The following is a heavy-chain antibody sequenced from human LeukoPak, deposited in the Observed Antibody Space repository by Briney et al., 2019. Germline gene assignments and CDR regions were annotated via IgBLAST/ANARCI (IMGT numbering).Heavy chain of an antibody. Sequence: GGSLRLSCTASGFTVRTNYMSWVRQAPGKGLEWVSVIYSSGDTYYADSVKGRFTISRDDSKNTLYLQMNSLRAEDTAVHYCARAYYDILTTDSWGQGTLVSVSS. CDR3: ARAYYDILTTDS. CDR1: GFTVRTNY. V-gene: IGHV3-66*01. CDR2: IYSSGDT. J-gene: IGHJ4*02. D-gene: IGHD3-9*01.